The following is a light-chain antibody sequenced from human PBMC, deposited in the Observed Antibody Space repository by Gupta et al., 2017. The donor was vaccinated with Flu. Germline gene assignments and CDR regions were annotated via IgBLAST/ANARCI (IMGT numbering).Light chain of an antibody. Sequence: DIVMTQSPLSLPVTPGEPASISCRSSESLLHRLGHHSVHWYVQKPGQSPHLLVYSASNRASGVPDRFSGSGSGTDFTLTISRVEAEDVGIYYCRHELEPPYGFGQGTKLEIK. V-gene: IGKV2-28*01. CDR3: RHELEPPYG. J-gene: IGKJ2*03. CDR2: SAS. CDR1: ESLLHRLGHHS.